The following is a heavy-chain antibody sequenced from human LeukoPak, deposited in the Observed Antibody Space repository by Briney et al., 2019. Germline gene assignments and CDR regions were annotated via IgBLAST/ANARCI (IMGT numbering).Heavy chain of an antibody. CDR1: GFTFSSYA. D-gene: IGHD2-2*02. V-gene: IGHV3-21*01. CDR2: ISGSSSYI. Sequence: GGSLRLSCAASGFTFSSYAMSWVRQAPGKGLEWVSSISGSSSYIYYADSVKGRFTISRDNAKNSLYLQMNGLRAEDTAVYYCAREYCSSTSCYKADAFDIWGQGTMVTVSS. J-gene: IGHJ3*02. CDR3: AREYCSSTSCYKADAFDI.